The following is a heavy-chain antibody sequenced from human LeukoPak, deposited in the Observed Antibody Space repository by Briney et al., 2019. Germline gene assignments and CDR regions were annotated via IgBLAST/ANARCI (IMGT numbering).Heavy chain of an antibody. J-gene: IGHJ5*02. Sequence: SETLSLTCNVSGGSIRGYYWSWIRQPPGKGLEWIGYIYSSGSTNYNPSLKSRVTISVDTSKNQFSLKLSSVTAADTAVYYCARGGYYGSGNDFRFDPWGQGTLVTVSS. V-gene: IGHV4-59*01. CDR2: IYSSGST. CDR1: GGSIRGYY. CDR3: ARGGYYGSGNDFRFDP. D-gene: IGHD3-10*01.